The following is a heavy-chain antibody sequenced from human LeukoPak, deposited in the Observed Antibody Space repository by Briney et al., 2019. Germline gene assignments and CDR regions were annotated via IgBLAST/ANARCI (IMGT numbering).Heavy chain of an antibody. D-gene: IGHD2-21*02. CDR3: ARDQVTAEGRAFDI. J-gene: IGHJ3*02. CDR1: GFTFSSYS. Sequence: GGSLRLSCAASGFTFSSYSINWVRQAPGKGLEWVSSISSSSSYIYYADSVRGRFTISRDNAKNLPSLQMNSLRAEDTAIYYCARDQVTAEGRAFDIWGQGTMVTVSS. V-gene: IGHV3-21*03. CDR2: ISSSSSYI.